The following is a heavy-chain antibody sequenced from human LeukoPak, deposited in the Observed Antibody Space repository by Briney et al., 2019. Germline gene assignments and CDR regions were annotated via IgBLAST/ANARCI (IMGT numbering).Heavy chain of an antibody. V-gene: IGHV4-34*01. CDR1: GGSFGGYY. J-gene: IGHJ5*02. CDR3: ARDSGTTGEVKFDP. D-gene: IGHD3-10*01. CDR2: INHSGST. Sequence: SETLSLTCAVYGGSFGGYYWSWIRQPPGKGLEWIGEINHSGSTNYNPSLKSRVTISVDTSKNQFSLKLSSVTAADTAVYYCARDSGTTGEVKFDPWAREPWSPSPQ.